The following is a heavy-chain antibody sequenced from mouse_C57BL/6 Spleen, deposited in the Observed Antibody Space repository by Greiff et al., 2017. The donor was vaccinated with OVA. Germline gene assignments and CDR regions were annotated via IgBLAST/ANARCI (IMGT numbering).Heavy chain of an antibody. CDR3: ARGRNWVED. CDR1: GFTFSSYA. CDR2: ISDGGSYT. D-gene: IGHD4-1*01. J-gene: IGHJ2*01. Sequence: EVKLVESGGGLVKPGGSLKLSCAASGFTFSSYAMSWVRQTPEKRLEWVATISDGGSYTYYPANGKGRFTISRDNAKNNLYLQMSHLKSEDTAMYYCARGRNWVEDWGQGTTLTVSS. V-gene: IGHV5-4*03.